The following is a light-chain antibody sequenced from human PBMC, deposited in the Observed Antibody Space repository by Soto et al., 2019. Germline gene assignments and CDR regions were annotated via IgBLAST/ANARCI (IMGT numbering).Light chain of an antibody. CDR2: GAS. V-gene: IGKV3-15*01. J-gene: IGKJ1*01. Sequence: DTVMTQSPATLSVSPGERATLSCRASQSVSSNLAWYQQKPGQAPRLPIYGASTRATGIPARFSGSGSGTEFSLTISSLQSEDFAFYYCQHYNNWPLAFGQGTKVEIK. CDR1: QSVSSN. CDR3: QHYNNWPLA.